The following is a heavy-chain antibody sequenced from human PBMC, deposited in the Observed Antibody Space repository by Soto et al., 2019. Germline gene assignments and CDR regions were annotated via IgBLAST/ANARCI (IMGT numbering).Heavy chain of an antibody. Sequence: SETLSLTCTVSGGSFSSYYWSWIRQPPGKGLEWIGYIYYSGSTNYNPSLKSRVTMSVDTSKNQFSLKLSSVTAADTAVYYCARALGYSSSRYPMNWFDPWGQGTLVTVS. V-gene: IGHV4-59*01. CDR3: ARALGYSSSRYPMNWFDP. J-gene: IGHJ5*01. CDR2: IYYSGST. CDR1: GGSFSSYY. D-gene: IGHD6-13*01.